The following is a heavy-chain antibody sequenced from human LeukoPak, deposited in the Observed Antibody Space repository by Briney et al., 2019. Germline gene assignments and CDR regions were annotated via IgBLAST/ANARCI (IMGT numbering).Heavy chain of an antibody. J-gene: IGHJ3*02. CDR2: IIPIFGTA. CDR1: GGTFSSYA. CDR3: ARAPPGDTAKWIDAFDI. D-gene: IGHD5-18*01. Sequence: ASVKVSCKASGGTFSSYAISWVRQAPGQGLEWMGRIIPIFGTANYAQKFQGRVTITTDESTSTAYMELSSLRSEDTAVYYCARAPPGDTAKWIDAFDIWGQGTMVTVSS. V-gene: IGHV1-69*05.